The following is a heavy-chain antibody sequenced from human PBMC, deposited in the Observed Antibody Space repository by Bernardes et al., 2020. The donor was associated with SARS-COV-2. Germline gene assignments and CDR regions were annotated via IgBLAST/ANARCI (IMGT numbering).Heavy chain of an antibody. V-gene: IGHV1-69*13. J-gene: IGHJ6*02. CDR3: ARALWFVGPPGIAARPDLSGKWYYYYGMDV. CDR2: IIPIFGTA. CDR1: GGTFSSYA. D-gene: IGHD6-6*01. Sequence: SVKVSCKASGGTFSSYAISWVRQAPGQGLEWMGGIIPIFGTANYAQKFQGRVTITADESTSTAYMELSSLRSEDTAVYYCARALWFVGPPGIAARPDLSGKWYYYYGMDVWGQGTTVTVSS.